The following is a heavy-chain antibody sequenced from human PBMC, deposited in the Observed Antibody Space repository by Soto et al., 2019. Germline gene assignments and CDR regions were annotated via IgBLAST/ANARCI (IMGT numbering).Heavy chain of an antibody. CDR3: ARVGDGSGYLGFGRYYYYGMDV. V-gene: IGHV4-31*03. CDR1: GGSISSGGYY. D-gene: IGHD3-22*01. J-gene: IGHJ6*02. Sequence: QVQLQESGPGLVKPSQTLSLTCTVSGGSISSGGYYWSWIRQHPGKGLEWIGYIYYSGSTYYNPSLKSRVTISVDTSKNQFSLKLSSVTAADTAVYYCARVGDGSGYLGFGRYYYYGMDVWGQGTTVTVSS. CDR2: IYYSGST.